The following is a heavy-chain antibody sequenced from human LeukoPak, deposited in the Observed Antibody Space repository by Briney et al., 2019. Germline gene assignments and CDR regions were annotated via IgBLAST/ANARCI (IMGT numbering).Heavy chain of an antibody. J-gene: IGHJ6*04. D-gene: IGHD2-2*01. Sequence: PSETLSLTCAVYGGSFSGYYWSWIRQPPGKGLEWIGEINHSGSTNYNPSLKSRVTISVDTSKNQFSLKLSSVTAADTAVYYCAIEPHCSSTSCPDYYGMDVWGKGTMVTVSS. CDR2: INHSGST. V-gene: IGHV4-34*01. CDR3: AIEPHCSSTSCPDYYGMDV. CDR1: GGSFSGYY.